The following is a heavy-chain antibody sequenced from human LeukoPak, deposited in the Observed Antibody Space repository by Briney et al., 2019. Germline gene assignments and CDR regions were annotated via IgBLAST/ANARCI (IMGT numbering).Heavy chain of an antibody. V-gene: IGHV3-23*01. CDR3: ARDRGPYVGIANNWLAP. D-gene: IGHD3-10*02. J-gene: IGHJ5*02. Sequence: GGTLRLSCAASGFTFRLYAMNCVRQSPGKGLEWVSSITYSPGSTFYADSARGRYTISRDNSEHTLYLQLNSLRAEDTAVYYCARDRGPYVGIANNWLAPWGQGTVVTVPS. CDR2: ITYSPGST. CDR1: GFTFRLYA.